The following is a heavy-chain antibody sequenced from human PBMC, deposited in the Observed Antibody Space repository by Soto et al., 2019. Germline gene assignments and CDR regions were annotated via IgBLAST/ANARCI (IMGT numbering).Heavy chain of an antibody. Sequence: EVQQLESGGGLVQPGGSLRLSCAASGFTFGTYARKWLRQAPGRGLECVSFISGSGRTTYYADSVKGRFTVSRDNSKNTMYLQMNTLRAEDTALYYCAKFRGPSYSYYYMDVWGKGTTVTVSS. V-gene: IGHV3-23*01. CDR2: ISGSGRTT. J-gene: IGHJ6*03. CDR1: GFTFGTYA. D-gene: IGHD3-16*01. CDR3: AKFRGPSYSYYYMDV.